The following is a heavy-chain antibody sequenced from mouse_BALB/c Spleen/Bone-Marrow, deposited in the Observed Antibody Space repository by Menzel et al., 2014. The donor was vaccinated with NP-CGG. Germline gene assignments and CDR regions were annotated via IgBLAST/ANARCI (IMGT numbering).Heavy chain of an antibody. CDR3: SRGEDYDGYAMDY. V-gene: IGHV5-17*02. CDR1: GFTFSNFG. Sequence: EVQLVESGGGLVQPGGSRKLSCAASGFTFSNFGMHWVRQAPAKGLEWIAYISGGSSSIYYGDTVKGRFTISRDNPKNTLFLQMTSPRSEDTAMYFCSRGEDYDGYAMDYWGQGTSITVSS. D-gene: IGHD2-4*01. CDR2: ISGGSSSI. J-gene: IGHJ4*01.